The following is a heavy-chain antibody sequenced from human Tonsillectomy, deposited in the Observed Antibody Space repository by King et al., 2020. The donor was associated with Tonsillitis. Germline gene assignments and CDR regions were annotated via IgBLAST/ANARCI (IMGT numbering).Heavy chain of an antibody. Sequence: QVQLVESGPGLVKPSETLSLTCTVSGGSISSYYWSWIRQPPGKGLEWIGDIYYSGSTNYNPSLKSRVTISVDTSKNQFSLKLSSVTAADTAVYYCARAESSGFNFDYWGQGTLVTVSS. CDR3: ARAESSGFNFDY. V-gene: IGHV4-59*01. CDR1: GGSISSYY. J-gene: IGHJ4*02. CDR2: IYYSGST. D-gene: IGHD3-22*01.